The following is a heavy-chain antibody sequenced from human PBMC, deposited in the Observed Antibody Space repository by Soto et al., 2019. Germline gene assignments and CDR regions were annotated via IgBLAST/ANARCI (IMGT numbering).Heavy chain of an antibody. Sequence: GSLRLSCAASGFNFSNYVIHWVRQAPGKGLEWVAVIWYDGSNKYYADSVKGRFTISRDNSKNTLYLQMNSLRAEDTAVYYCARDRVAVAGTIDYWGQGTLVTVSS. CDR1: GFNFSNYV. V-gene: IGHV3-33*01. CDR2: IWYDGSNK. CDR3: ARDRVAVAGTIDY. J-gene: IGHJ4*02. D-gene: IGHD6-19*01.